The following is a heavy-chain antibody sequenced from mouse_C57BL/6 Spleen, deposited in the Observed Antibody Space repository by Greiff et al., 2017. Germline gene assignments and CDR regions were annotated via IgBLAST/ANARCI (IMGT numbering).Heavy chain of an antibody. CDR3: ARGLYGSSYGYTMDY. V-gene: IGHV1-85*01. J-gene: IGHJ4*01. CDR1: GYTFTSYD. CDR2: IYPRDGST. D-gene: IGHD1-1*01. Sequence: VQLQQSGPELVKPGASVKLSCKASGYTFTSYDINWVKQRPGQGLEWIGWIYPRDGSTKYNEKFKGKATLTVDTSSSTAYMELHSLTSEDSAVSFCARGLYGSSYGYTMDYWGQGTSVTVSS.